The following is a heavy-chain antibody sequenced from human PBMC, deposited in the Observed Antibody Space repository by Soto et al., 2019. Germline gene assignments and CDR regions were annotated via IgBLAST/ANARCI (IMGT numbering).Heavy chain of an antibody. CDR1: GGSISYNY. D-gene: IGHD1-26*01. Sequence: PSETLSLTCSVSGGSISYNYWNWIRQVPGKGLEWIAYMYYSGSTKYNPSLKSRVTISGDTSKNQVSLSLTSVTAADTGMYYCARSSGTYGTLDYWGEGTLVTVSS. J-gene: IGHJ4*02. V-gene: IGHV4-59*01. CDR2: MYYSGST. CDR3: ARSSGTYGTLDY.